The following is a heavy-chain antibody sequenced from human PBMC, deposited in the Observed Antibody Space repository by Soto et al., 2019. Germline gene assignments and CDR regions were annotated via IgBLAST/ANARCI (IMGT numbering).Heavy chain of an antibody. Sequence: SVKVSCKASGGTFSSYLISWVRQAPGQGLEWMGGIIPMFGTANYAQKFQGRVTITADESTSTAYMELSSLRSEDTALYYCARDPQTSVLSGGSAGYHGLDVWGQGTTVTVSS. CDR2: IIPMFGTA. D-gene: IGHD2-15*01. CDR1: GGTFSSYL. V-gene: IGHV1-69*13. J-gene: IGHJ6*02. CDR3: ARDPQTSVLSGGSAGYHGLDV.